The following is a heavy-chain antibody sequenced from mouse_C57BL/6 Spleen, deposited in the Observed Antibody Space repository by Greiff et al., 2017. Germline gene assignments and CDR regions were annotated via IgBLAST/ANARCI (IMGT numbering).Heavy chain of an antibody. CDR1: GFNIKDYY. CDR2: LDPEDGDT. CDR3: TTYDYVSSPCAMDD. V-gene: IGHV14-1*01. J-gene: IGHJ4*01. D-gene: IGHD1-1*01. Sequence: VQLQPSGAELVRPGASVKLSCTASGFNIKDYYMHWVKQRPEQGLEWIGRLDPEDGDTEYAPKFQGKATMTADTSSNTAYLQISSLTSEDTAVYYCTTYDYVSSPCAMDDWGQGTSVTVSS.